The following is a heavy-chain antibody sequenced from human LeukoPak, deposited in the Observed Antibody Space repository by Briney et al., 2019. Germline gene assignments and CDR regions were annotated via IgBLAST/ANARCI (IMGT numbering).Heavy chain of an antibody. CDR1: GYSFASYW. V-gene: IGHV5-51*01. D-gene: IGHD6-13*01. J-gene: IGHJ4*02. CDR3: ARRASSWCFDY. CDR2: IYPGDSDT. Sequence: GESLKISCKGSGYSFASYWIGWVRQMPGKGLEWMGIIYPGDSDTRYSPSFQGQVTISADKSISTAYLQWSSLKASDTAIYYCARRASSWCFDYWGQGTLVTVSS.